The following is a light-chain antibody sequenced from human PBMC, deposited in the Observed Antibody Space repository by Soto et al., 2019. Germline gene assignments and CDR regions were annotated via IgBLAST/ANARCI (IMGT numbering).Light chain of an antibody. CDR1: QSISSN. V-gene: IGKV3-15*01. Sequence: EIAMPQSPASLSVFPGKSDTLSGRASQSISSNLARYQQKPGQAHRLLIYDASTRATGIPARFSGSGSGTEFSLTISSLQSEDSAVYFCQQYNNWPRTVGKGTRLEIK. CDR2: DAS. J-gene: IGKJ5*01. CDR3: QQYNNWPRT.